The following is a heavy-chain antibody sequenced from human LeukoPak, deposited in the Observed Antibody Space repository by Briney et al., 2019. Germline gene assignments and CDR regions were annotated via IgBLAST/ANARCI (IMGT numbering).Heavy chain of an antibody. CDR3: ARGAYCSSTSCYHYGMDV. V-gene: IGHV1-69*01. CDR2: IIPIFGTA. CDR1: GGTFSSYA. J-gene: IGHJ6*04. Sequence: AASVKVSCKASGGTFSSYAISWVRQTPGQGLEWMGGIIPIFGTANYAQKFQGRVTITAAESTSTAYMELSSLRSEDTAVYYCARGAYCSSTSCYHYGMDVWGKGTTVTVSS. D-gene: IGHD2-2*01.